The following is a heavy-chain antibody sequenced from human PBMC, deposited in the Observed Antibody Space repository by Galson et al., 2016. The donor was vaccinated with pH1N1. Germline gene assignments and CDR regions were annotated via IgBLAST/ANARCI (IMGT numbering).Heavy chain of an antibody. V-gene: IGHV3-7*01. CDR1: GFTFSNYW. Sequence: SLRLSCAASGFTFSNYWMSWVRQAPGKGLEWVVNINQDGSVKYYIDSVKGRFTISRDNAKNSLYLQMNSLRAEDTAVYYYARKVGDYWGQGTLVTVSS. CDR2: INQDGSVK. J-gene: IGHJ4*02. CDR3: ARKVGDY.